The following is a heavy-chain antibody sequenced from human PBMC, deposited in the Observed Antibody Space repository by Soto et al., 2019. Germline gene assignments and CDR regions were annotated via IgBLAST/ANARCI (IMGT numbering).Heavy chain of an antibody. CDR1: GFTFSSYD. J-gene: IGHJ5*02. CDR3: ARDSSSSGYDL. V-gene: IGHV3-13*01. D-gene: IGHD5-12*01. Sequence: PGGSLRLSCAASGFTFSSYDMHWVRQATGKGLEWASAIGTAGDTYYPGSVKGRFTISRENAKNSLYLQMNSLRAGDTAVYYCARDSSSSGYDLWGQGTLVTVSS. CDR2: IGTAGDT.